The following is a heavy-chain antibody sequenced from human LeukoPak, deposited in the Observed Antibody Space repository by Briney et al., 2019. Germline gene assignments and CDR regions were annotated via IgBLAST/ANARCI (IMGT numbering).Heavy chain of an antibody. CDR3: AKTGDRDY. V-gene: IGHV3-7*01. Sequence: PGGSLRLSCAASGFTFSSYSMNWVRQAPGKGPEWVANIKEDGTQKYYVDSVRGRFTISRDNAENSLCLQMNSLRGEDTAIYYCAKTGDRDYWGRGTLVTVSS. J-gene: IGHJ4*02. CDR2: IKEDGTQK. CDR1: GFTFSSYS. D-gene: IGHD7-27*01.